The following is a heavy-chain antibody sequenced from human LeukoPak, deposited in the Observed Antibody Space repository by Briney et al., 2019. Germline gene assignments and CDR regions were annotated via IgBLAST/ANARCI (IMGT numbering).Heavy chain of an antibody. V-gene: IGHV1-18*01. CDR2: ISAYNGNT. CDR3: ARDHGPSGWSNWFDP. CDR1: GYTFTSYG. Sequence: GASVKVSCKVSGYTFTSYGISWVRQAPGQGLEWMGWISAYNGNTNYAQKLQGRVTMTTDTSTSTAYMELRSLRSDDTAVYYCARDHGPSGWSNWFDPWGQGTLVTVSS. D-gene: IGHD6-19*01. J-gene: IGHJ5*02.